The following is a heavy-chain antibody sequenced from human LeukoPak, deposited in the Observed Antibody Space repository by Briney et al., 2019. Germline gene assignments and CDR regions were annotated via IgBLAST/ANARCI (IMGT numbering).Heavy chain of an antibody. CDR2: INAGNGNT. CDR1: GYTFTSYA. Sequence: ASVKVSCKASGYTFTSYAMHWVRQAPGQRLEWMGWINAGNGNTKYSQKFQGRVTITRDTSASTAYMELSSLRSEDTAVYYCASQIGVDRDEWIQLWSHWGQGTLVTVSS. D-gene: IGHD5-18*01. J-gene: IGHJ4*02. CDR3: ASQIGVDRDEWIQLWSH. V-gene: IGHV1-3*01.